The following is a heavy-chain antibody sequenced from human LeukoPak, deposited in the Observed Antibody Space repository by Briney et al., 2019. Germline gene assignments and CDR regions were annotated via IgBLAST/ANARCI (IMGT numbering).Heavy chain of an antibody. CDR2: IYTSGST. CDR3: AGTQNGTSPYYYYYMDV. J-gene: IGHJ6*03. CDR1: GGSISSYY. V-gene: IGHV4-4*07. Sequence: SETLSLTCTVSGGSISSYYWSWIRQPAGKGLEWIGRIYTSGSTNYNPSLKSRVTMSVDTSKNQFSLKLSSVTAADTAVYYCAGTQNGTSPYYYYYMDVWGKGTTVTVSS. D-gene: IGHD1-1*01.